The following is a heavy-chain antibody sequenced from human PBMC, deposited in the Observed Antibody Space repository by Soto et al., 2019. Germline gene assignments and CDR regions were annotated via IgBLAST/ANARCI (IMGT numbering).Heavy chain of an antibody. Sequence: QVQLQESGPGLVKPSETLSLTCTVSGYSISSSYWSWIRQPPGKGLEWIGHTYYSGSTNHNPSLRSRVTISLDTSKNQFPLKLASVTAADTAVYYCARVSRGGNSYGYVDYWGPGTLVTVSS. D-gene: IGHD5-18*01. V-gene: IGHV4-59*01. CDR1: GYSISSSY. J-gene: IGHJ4*02. CDR3: ARVSRGGNSYGYVDY. CDR2: TYYSGST.